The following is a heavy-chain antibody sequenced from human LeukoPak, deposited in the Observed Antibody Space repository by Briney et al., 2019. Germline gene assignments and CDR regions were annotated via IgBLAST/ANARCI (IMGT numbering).Heavy chain of an antibody. CDR2: ISYDGSNK. V-gene: IGHV3-30*18. J-gene: IGHJ4*02. CDR1: GFTFSSYG. Sequence: GGSLRLSCAASGFTFSSYGMHWVRQAPGKGLEWVAVISYDGSNKYYADSVKGRFTISRDNSKNTLYLQMNSLRAEDTAVYYCAKDFSYCGGDCYYWGQETLVTVSS. D-gene: IGHD2-21*02. CDR3: AKDFSYCGGDCYY.